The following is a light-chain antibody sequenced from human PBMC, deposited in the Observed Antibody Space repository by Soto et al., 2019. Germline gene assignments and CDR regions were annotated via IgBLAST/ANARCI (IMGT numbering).Light chain of an antibody. V-gene: IGKV3-11*01. CDR1: QSVGSS. Sequence: EIVLTQSPATLSLSPGERATLSCRASQSVGSSLAWYQQKLGQAPRLLIYAASDRATGIPARFSGSGSGTESSLTISSLQSEDFALYYCQQYKKWPPLTFGGGTKVDIK. CDR2: AAS. CDR3: QQYKKWPPLT. J-gene: IGKJ4*01.